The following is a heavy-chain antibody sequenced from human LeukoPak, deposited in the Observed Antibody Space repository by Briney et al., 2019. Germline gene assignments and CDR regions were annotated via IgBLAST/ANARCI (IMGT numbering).Heavy chain of an antibody. V-gene: IGHV5-51*01. Sequence: GESLKISCKGSGYSFTSYWIGWVRQMPGKGLEWMGIIYPGDSDTRYSPSFQGQVTISADKSNSTAYLQWSSLKASDTAMYYCARHYYDVLTGYSYFDYWGQGTLVTVSS. D-gene: IGHD3-9*01. CDR1: GYSFTSYW. CDR2: IYPGDSDT. J-gene: IGHJ4*02. CDR3: ARHYYDVLTGYSYFDY.